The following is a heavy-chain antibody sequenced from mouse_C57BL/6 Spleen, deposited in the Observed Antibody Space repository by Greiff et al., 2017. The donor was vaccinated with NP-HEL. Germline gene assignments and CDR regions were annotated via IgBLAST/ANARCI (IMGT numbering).Heavy chain of an antibody. V-gene: IGHV1-82*01. J-gene: IGHJ4*01. CDR3: APTGSSLYAMDY. Sequence: QVQLQQSGPELVKPGASVKISCKASGYAFSSSWMNWVKQRPGKGLEWIGRIYPGDGDTNYNGKFKGKATLTADKSSSTAYMQLSSLTSEDSAVYFCAPTGSSLYAMDYWGQGTSVTVSS. D-gene: IGHD1-1*01. CDR2: IYPGDGDT. CDR1: GYAFSSSW.